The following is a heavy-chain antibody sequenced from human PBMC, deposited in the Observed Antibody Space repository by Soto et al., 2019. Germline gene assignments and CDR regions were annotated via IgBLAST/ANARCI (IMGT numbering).Heavy chain of an antibody. CDR2: IYYSGST. J-gene: IGHJ4*02. CDR3: ATGKFFLNCFDY. D-gene: IGHD1-26*01. V-gene: IGHV4-39*07. Sequence: SETLSLTCTVSGGSISSSSYYWGWIRQPPGKGLEWIGSIYYSGSTYYNPSLKSRVTISVDTSKNQFSLKLTSVTAADTAAYYCATGKFFLNCFDYWGQGALVTVSS. CDR1: GGSISSSSYY.